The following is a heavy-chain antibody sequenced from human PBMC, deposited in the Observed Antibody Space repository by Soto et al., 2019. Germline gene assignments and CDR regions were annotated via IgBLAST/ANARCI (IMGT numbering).Heavy chain of an antibody. V-gene: IGHV1-69*12. Sequence: QVQLVQSGAEVKKPGSSVKVACKASGGTFSSYAISWVRQAPGQGLAWMGGIIPIFGTANYAQKFQGRVTITAEESTSTAYRELSSLRSEDTAVYYCARDYWEYPTPYYSYGMDVWGQGIKVTVSS. J-gene: IGHJ6*02. D-gene: IGHD1-26*01. CDR1: GGTFSSYA. CDR3: ARDYWEYPTPYYSYGMDV. CDR2: IIPIFGTA.